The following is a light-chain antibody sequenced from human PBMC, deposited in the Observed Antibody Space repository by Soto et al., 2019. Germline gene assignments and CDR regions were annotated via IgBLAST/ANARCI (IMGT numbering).Light chain of an antibody. J-gene: IGLJ2*01. V-gene: IGLV1-47*01. Sequence: QSVLTQPPSASGAPGQTVTISCSGRSSNIGSNYVYWYQQLPETAPRLLLYRADQRPSGIPDRFSGSKSGTSASLAISGPRSEDEADYYCAAWDDTLSGLVFGGGTQLTVL. CDR1: SSNIGSNY. CDR3: AAWDDTLSGLV. CDR2: RAD.